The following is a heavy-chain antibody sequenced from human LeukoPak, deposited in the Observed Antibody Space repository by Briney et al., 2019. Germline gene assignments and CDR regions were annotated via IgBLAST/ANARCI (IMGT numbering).Heavy chain of an antibody. CDR3: AKNEGWELHQYNLDV. V-gene: IGHV3-23*01. D-gene: IGHD1-26*01. Sequence: PGGSLRLSCAASGFPFSDFAMSWVREAPGKGLQWGSTRSGSGDGTSFADTLKGRFTISRDNSKNTLYLQMNSLRADDTAVYYCAKNEGWELHQYNLDVWGTGTAVTVSS. CDR1: GFPFSDFA. J-gene: IGHJ6*03. CDR2: RSGSGDGT.